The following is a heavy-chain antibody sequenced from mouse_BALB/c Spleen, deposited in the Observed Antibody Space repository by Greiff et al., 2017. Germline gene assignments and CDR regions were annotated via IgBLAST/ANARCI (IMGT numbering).Heavy chain of an antibody. Sequence: VQLHQSGAELVKPGASVKLSCKASGYTFTSYWMHWVKQRPGQGLEWIGEIDPSDSYTNYNQKFKGKATLTVDKSSSTAYMQLSSLTSEDSAVYYCATHTVRAMDYWGQGTSVTVSS. CDR2: IDPSDSYT. J-gene: IGHJ4*01. D-gene: IGHD1-1*01. CDR3: ATHTVRAMDY. CDR1: GYTFTSYW. V-gene: IGHV1-69*02.